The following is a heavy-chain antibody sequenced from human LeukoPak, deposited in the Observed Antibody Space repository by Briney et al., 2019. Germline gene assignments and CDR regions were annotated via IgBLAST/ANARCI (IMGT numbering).Heavy chain of an antibody. CDR1: GGSISSYY. Sequence: SETLSLICTVSGGSISSYYWSWIRQPAGKGLEWIGRIYASGSTYYNPSLKRRVTMSVDTSKNQFSLRLTTVTAADTAVYYCARDSNLEYSSSRGLGRWGQGTLVTVSS. CDR3: ARDSNLEYSSSRGLGR. D-gene: IGHD6-6*01. J-gene: IGHJ4*02. V-gene: IGHV4-4*07. CDR2: IYASGST.